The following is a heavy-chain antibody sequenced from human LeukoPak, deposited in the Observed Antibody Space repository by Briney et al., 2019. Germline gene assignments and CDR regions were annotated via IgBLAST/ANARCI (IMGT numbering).Heavy chain of an antibody. CDR3: ARRRGYYYMDV. CDR1: GGSLSSSSYY. J-gene: IGHJ6*03. D-gene: IGHD5-12*01. CDR2: IYHSGST. Sequence: SETLSLTCTGSGGSLSSSSYYWVWPRQPPGKGLEWIGSIYHSGSTYYNPSLKSRVTISVDTSKNQFSLKLSSVTTADTAVYYCARRRGYYYMDVWGKGTTVTVSS. V-gene: IGHV4-39*07.